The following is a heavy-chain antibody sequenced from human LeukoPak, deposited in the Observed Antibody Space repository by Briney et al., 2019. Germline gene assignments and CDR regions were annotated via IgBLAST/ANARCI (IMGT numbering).Heavy chain of an antibody. V-gene: IGHV1-69*04. CDR3: ATEATMVRGAQPHYYYYYGMDV. CDR2: IIPILGIA. Sequence: GASVKVSCKASGGTFSSYAISWVRQAPGQGLEWMGRIIPILGIANYAQKIQGRVTMTEDTSTDTAYMELSSLRSEDTAVYYCATEATMVRGAQPHYYYYYGMDVWGQGTTVTVSS. CDR1: GGTFSSYA. J-gene: IGHJ6*02. D-gene: IGHD3-10*01.